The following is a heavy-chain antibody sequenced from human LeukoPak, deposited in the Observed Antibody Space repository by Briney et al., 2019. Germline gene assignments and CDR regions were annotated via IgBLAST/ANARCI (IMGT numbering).Heavy chain of an antibody. V-gene: IGHV3-48*03. CDR1: GFTFSNYE. CDR2: FSRAGSDI. Sequence: GGSLRLSCAASGFTFSNYEMQWVRQAPGKGLEWVAYFSRAGSDIYYAASARGRFTISSDNAKNSVVLQMNSLRAEDTAVYYCAKLDGNSNYVSFDSWGQGTLVTVSS. J-gene: IGHJ4*02. CDR3: AKLDGNSNYVSFDS. D-gene: IGHD4-11*01.